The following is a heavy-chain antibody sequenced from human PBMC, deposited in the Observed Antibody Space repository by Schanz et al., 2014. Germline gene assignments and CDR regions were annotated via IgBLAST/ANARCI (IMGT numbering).Heavy chain of an antibody. V-gene: IGHV3-21*01. CDR3: AREDMLRGIRAFDI. J-gene: IGHJ3*02. Sequence: EVQLVQSGGGLVQPGGSLRLSCAASGFTFSTYAMSWVRQAPGKGLEWVSSISGSSSYINYADSVKGRFTISRDNPKNSLYLQMNSLRVEDTAVYYCAREDMLRGIRAFDIWGQGTMVTVSS. CDR1: GFTFSTYA. D-gene: IGHD3-10*01. CDR2: ISGSSSYI.